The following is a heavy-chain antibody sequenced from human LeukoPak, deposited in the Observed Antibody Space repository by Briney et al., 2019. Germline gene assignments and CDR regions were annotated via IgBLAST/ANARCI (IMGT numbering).Heavy chain of an antibody. CDR2: VSTDGRNT. D-gene: IGHD4-23*01. Sequence: GGSLRLSCAASGFTFSSYWMHWVRQAPGKGLVWVSRVSTDGRNTIYADSVKGRFTISRDNAKNTLYLQMNSLRDEDTAVYYCARDRGGAGPRPIDYWGQGTLVTVSS. J-gene: IGHJ4*02. CDR1: GFTFSSYW. CDR3: ARDRGGAGPRPIDY. V-gene: IGHV3-74*01.